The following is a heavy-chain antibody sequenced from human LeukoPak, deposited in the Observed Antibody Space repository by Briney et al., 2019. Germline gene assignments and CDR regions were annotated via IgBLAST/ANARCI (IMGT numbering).Heavy chain of an antibody. J-gene: IGHJ5*02. CDR2: IYPNSGGT. D-gene: IGHD6-19*01. CDR3: ARVRYSSGWYHRWFDP. CDR1: GYTFTGYY. V-gene: IGHV1-2*02. Sequence: ASVKVSCKASGYTFTGYYMHWVPQAPGQGREWMGWIYPNSGGTNYAQKFQGRVTMTRDTSISTAYMELSRLRSDDTAVYYCARVRYSSGWYHRWFDPWGQGTLVTVSS.